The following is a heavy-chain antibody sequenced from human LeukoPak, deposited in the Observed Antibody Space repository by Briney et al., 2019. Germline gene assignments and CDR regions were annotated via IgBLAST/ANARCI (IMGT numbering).Heavy chain of an antibody. Sequence: GGSLRLSCAASGFTFDDYAMHWVRQTPGKGLEWVSLISWDGGSTDYADSVKGRFTISRDNSKNSLYLQMNSLRAEDTALYYCAKARVRYYYYMDVWGKGTTVTVSS. D-gene: IGHD4/OR15-4a*01. CDR3: AKARVRYYYYMDV. CDR2: ISWDGGST. V-gene: IGHV3-43D*03. CDR1: GFTFDDYA. J-gene: IGHJ6*03.